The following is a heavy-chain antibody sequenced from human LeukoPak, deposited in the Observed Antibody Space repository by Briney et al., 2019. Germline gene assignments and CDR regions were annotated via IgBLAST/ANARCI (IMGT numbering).Heavy chain of an antibody. D-gene: IGHD3-3*01. J-gene: IGHJ3*02. CDR1: GFTVSSNY. CDR3: ARVGDDDAFDI. V-gene: IGHV3-66*01. CDR2: IYSGGST. Sequence: SGGSLRLSCAASGFTVSSNYMSWVRQAPGKGLEWVSVIYSGGSTYYADSVKGRFTISRDNSKNTLYLQMGSLRPEDMAVYYCARVGDDDAFDIWGQGTMVTVSS.